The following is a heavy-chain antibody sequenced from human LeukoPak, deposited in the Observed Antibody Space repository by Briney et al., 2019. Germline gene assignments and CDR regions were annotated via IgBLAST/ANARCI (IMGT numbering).Heavy chain of an antibody. J-gene: IGHJ6*03. Sequence: GGSLRLSCAASGFTFSSYAMHWVRQAPGKGLEYVSAISSNGGSTYYANSVKGRFTISRDNSKNTLYLQMGSLRAEDMAVYYCARDALVATAYYYYFYMDVWGKGTTVTVSS. V-gene: IGHV3-64*01. CDR1: GFTFSSYA. CDR2: ISSNGGST. CDR3: ARDALVATAYYYYFYMDV. D-gene: IGHD5-12*01.